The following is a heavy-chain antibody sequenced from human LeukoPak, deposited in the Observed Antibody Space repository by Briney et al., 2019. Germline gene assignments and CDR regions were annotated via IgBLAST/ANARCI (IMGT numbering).Heavy chain of an antibody. CDR3: ARDSWAEYCSSTSCSEDNWFDP. V-gene: IGHV4-30-4*01. CDR1: GGSISSGDYY. D-gene: IGHD2-2*01. CDR2: IYYGGST. Sequence: PSETLSPTCTVSGGSISSGDYYWSWIRQPPGKGLEWIGYIYYGGSTYYNPSLKSRVTISVDTSKNQFSLKLSSVTAADTAVYYCARDSWAEYCSSTSCSEDNWFDPWGQGTLVTVSS. J-gene: IGHJ5*02.